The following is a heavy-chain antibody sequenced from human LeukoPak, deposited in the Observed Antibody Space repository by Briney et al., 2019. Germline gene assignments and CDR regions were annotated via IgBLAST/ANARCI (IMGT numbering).Heavy chain of an antibody. CDR1: GFSFSSSW. J-gene: IGHJ3*02. CDR2: ISPDGSST. CDR3: ARLQGITPQPMTEGFDI. V-gene: IGHV3-74*01. D-gene: IGHD3-16*01. Sequence: PGGSLRLSCAASGFSFSSSWMLWVRQAPGKGLVWLSRISPDGSSTSYADSVKGRFTVSRDIARNTPSLQMNSLRAEDSAVYYCARLQGITPQPMTEGFDIWGQGTMVTVSS.